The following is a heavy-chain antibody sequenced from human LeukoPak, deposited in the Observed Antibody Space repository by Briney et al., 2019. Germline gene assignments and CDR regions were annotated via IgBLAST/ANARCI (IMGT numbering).Heavy chain of an antibody. J-gene: IGHJ4*02. CDR1: GFTFSTFA. D-gene: IGHD5-18*01. Sequence: GGSLRLSCAASGFTFSTFAMHWVRLSPGKGLEWVSSITGSGPYMLYADSVKHRFTISRDNTKNLLYLEMNSLRAEDTAMYFCVRDLEGYSYGYEFGYWGQGTLVTVSS. CDR2: ITGSGPYM. CDR3: VRDLEGYSYGYEFGY. V-gene: IGHV3-21*06.